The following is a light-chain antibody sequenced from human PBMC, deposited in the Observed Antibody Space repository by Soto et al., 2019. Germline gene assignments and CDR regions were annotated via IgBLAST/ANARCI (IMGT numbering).Light chain of an antibody. CDR1: QSVSSY. J-gene: IGKJ2*01. V-gene: IGKV3-11*01. Sequence: EIVLTQSPATLSLSPGERATLSCRASQSVSSYLAWYQQKPGEAPRLLIYDASNRATGIPARFSGSGYGTEFNLTISSLEPEDFAVYYWQQRSNWPRTFGQGTKLEIK. CDR2: DAS. CDR3: QQRSNWPRT.